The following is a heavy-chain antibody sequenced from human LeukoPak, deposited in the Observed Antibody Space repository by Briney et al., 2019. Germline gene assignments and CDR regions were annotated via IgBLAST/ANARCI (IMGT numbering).Heavy chain of an antibody. D-gene: IGHD6-13*01. V-gene: IGHV1-18*01. CDR2: ISTYSGNT. CDR3: TRDGRGHWDTRIWYLGNWFDP. CDR1: GYTFTTYG. J-gene: IGHJ5*02. Sequence: GASVKVSCKASGYTFTTYGISWVRQAPGPGPEWMGWISTYSGNTHYAQELQGRVTLTTDTSTSTAYMDLRSLRSDDTAVYYCTRDGRGHWDTRIWYLGNWFDPWGQGTLVTVSS.